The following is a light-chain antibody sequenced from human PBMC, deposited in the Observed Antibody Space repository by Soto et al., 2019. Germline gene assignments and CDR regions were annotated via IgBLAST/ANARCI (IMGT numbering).Light chain of an antibody. J-gene: IGKJ5*01. CDR2: GAS. CDR3: QYYGSSHSNT. V-gene: IGKV3-20*01. Sequence: DIVLTQSPGTLSLSPGERATLSCRASQSITNNFLAWYQQKPGQAPRLLIYGASYRATGIPDRFSGSGSGTDFTLTISRLEPEDFAVYYCQYYGSSHSNTFGQGTRLEIK. CDR1: QSITNNF.